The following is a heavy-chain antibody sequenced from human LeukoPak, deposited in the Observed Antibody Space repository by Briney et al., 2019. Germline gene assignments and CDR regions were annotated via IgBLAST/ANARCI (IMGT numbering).Heavy chain of an antibody. J-gene: IGHJ5*02. CDR2: ISGSGGST. Sequence: GGSLRLSCAASGFTFSSYAMSWVRQAPGKGLEWVSAISGSGGSTYYADSVKGRFTISRDNSKNTLYLQMNSLRAEDTAVYYSAKDQGYSGYDKNWFDPWGQGTLVTVSS. CDR1: GFTFSSYA. D-gene: IGHD5-12*01. V-gene: IGHV3-23*01. CDR3: AKDQGYSGYDKNWFDP.